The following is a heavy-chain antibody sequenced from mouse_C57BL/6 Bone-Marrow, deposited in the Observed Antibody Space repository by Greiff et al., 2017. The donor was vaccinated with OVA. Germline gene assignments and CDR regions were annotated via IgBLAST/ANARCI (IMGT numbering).Heavy chain of an antibody. D-gene: IGHD1-1*01. CDR2: ITPNNGGT. Sequence: EVQLQQSGPELVKPGASVKISCKASGYTFTDYYMNWVKQSHGKSLEWIGDITPNNGGTSYNQKFKGKATLTVDKSSSTAYMELHSLTSEDSAVDYCASSGSSYYGDFGGQGTTLTVSS. J-gene: IGHJ2*01. V-gene: IGHV1-26*01. CDR1: GYTFTDYY. CDR3: ASSGSSYYGDF.